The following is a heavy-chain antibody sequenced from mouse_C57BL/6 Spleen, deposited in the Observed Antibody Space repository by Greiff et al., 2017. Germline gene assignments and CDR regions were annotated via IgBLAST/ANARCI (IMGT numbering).Heavy chain of an antibody. CDR1: GYTFTSYW. Sequence: QVQLQQPGTELVKPGASVKLSCKASGYTFTSYWMHWVKQRPGQGLEWIGNINPSNGGTNHNEKFKSKATLTVDKSSSTAYMQLSSLTSEDSAVYYCARKDYGSSYWYFDVWGTGTTVTVSS. CDR2: INPSNGGT. V-gene: IGHV1-53*01. CDR3: ARKDYGSSYWYFDV. D-gene: IGHD1-1*01. J-gene: IGHJ1*03.